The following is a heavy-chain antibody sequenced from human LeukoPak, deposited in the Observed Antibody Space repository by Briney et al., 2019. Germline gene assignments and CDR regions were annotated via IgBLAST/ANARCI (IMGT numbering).Heavy chain of an antibody. J-gene: IGHJ4*02. V-gene: IGHV3-30*03. D-gene: IGHD3-16*01. Sequence: GGSLRLSCTASGFTFSSYGMHWVRQAPGKGLEWVALISYDGSNTYYAGSVKGRFTISRDNSKNTLYLQMNTLRAEDTAVYYCARFFNSGGGFDYWGQGTLVTVSS. CDR3: ARFFNSGGGFDY. CDR1: GFTFSSYG. CDR2: ISYDGSNT.